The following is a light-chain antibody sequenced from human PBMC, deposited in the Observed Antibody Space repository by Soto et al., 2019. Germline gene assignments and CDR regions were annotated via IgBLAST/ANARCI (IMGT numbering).Light chain of an antibody. J-gene: IGLJ3*02. V-gene: IGLV4-69*01. CDR2: LNSDGSH. CDR3: QTWGTGFWV. Sequence: QSVLTQSPSASASLGASVKLTCTLSSGHSSYAIAWHQQQPEKGPRYLMKLNSDGSHSKGDGIPDRFSGSSSGAERYLTISRLQSEDEADYYCQTWGTGFWVFGGGTKHTVL. CDR1: SGHSSYA.